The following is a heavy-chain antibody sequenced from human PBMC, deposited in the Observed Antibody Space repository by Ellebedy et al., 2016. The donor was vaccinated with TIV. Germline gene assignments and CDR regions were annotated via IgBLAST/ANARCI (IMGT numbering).Heavy chain of an antibody. CDR2: VNWNGADI. D-gene: IGHD1-26*01. V-gene: IGHV3-9*01. Sequence: GGSLRLSXAASGFIFESYAMHWVRQAPGKDLEWVSGVNWNGADIGYAASVKGRFTISRDNAKNSLYLEMNNLRGEDTALYYCAKDQGYSAGWSLGYYDYGMDVWGQGTTVTVSS. J-gene: IGHJ6*02. CDR3: AKDQGYSAGWSLGYYDYGMDV. CDR1: GFIFESYA.